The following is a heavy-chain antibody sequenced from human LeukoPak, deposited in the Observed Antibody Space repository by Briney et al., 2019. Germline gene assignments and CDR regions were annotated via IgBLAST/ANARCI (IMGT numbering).Heavy chain of an antibody. CDR3: ARDREVAAAGTFDY. V-gene: IGHV3-21*01. CDR1: GFAFTSYS. J-gene: IGHJ4*02. D-gene: IGHD6-13*01. CDR2: ISSSSSYI. Sequence: GGSLRLSCAASGFAFTSYSMNWVRQPPGKGLEWVSSISSSSSYIYYADSVKGRFTISRDNAKTSLYLQMNSLRAEDTAVYYCARDREVAAAGTFDYWGQGTLVTVSS.